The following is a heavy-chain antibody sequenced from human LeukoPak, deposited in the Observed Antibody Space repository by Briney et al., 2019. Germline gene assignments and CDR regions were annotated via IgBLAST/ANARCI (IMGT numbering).Heavy chain of an antibody. CDR3: AELGITMIGGV. CDR2: ISSSGSTI. J-gene: IGHJ6*04. Sequence: GGSLRLSCAASGFSFNTYWMTWVRQAPGKGLEWVSYISSSGSTIYYADSVKGRFTISRDNAKNSLYPQMNSLRAEDTAVYYCAELGITMIGGVWGKGTTVTISS. V-gene: IGHV3-48*03. CDR1: GFSFNTYW. D-gene: IGHD3-10*02.